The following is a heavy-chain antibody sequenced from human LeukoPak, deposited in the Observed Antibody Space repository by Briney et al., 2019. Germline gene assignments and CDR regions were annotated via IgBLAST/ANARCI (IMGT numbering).Heavy chain of an antibody. CDR2: IYRSGGT. J-gene: IGHJ4*02. D-gene: IGHD3-3*01. CDR3: AITISRTQDY. CDR1: GYSISSGYY. Sequence: SETLSLTCTVSGYSISSGYYWGWIRQPPGKGLEWIGNIYRSGGTYYNPSLKSRVTISVDTSKNQFSLKLSSVTAADTAVYYCAITISRTQDYWGQGTLVTVSS. V-gene: IGHV4-38-2*02.